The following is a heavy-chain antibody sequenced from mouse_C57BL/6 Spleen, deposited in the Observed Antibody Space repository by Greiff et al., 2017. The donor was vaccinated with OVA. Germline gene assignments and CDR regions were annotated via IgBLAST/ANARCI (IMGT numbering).Heavy chain of an antibody. J-gene: IGHJ4*01. CDR1: GYSFTDYN. V-gene: IGHV1-39*01. D-gene: IGHD1-1*01. CDR2: INPNYGTT. Sequence: EVHLVESGPELVKPGASVKISCKASGYSFTDYNMNWVKQSNGKSLEWIGVINPNYGTTSYNQKFKGKATLTVDQSSSTAYMQLNSLTSEDSAVYYCARSGYGSSFYAMDYWGQGTSVTVSS. CDR3: ARSGYGSSFYAMDY.